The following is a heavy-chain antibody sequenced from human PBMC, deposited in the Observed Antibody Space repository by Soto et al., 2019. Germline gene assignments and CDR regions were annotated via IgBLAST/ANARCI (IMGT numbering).Heavy chain of an antibody. Sequence: SETLSLTCTVSGGSISSGGYYWSWIRQHPGKGLEWIGYIYYSGSTYYNPSLKSRVTISVDTSKNQFSLKLSSVTAADTAVYYCARESRRGSGSYYNYFDYWGQGTLVTVSS. CDR3: ARESRRGSGSYYNYFDY. D-gene: IGHD3-10*01. J-gene: IGHJ4*02. V-gene: IGHV4-31*03. CDR2: IYYSGST. CDR1: GGSISSGGYY.